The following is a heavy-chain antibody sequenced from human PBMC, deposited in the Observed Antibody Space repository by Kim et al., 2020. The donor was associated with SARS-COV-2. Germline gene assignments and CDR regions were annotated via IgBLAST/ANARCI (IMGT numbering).Heavy chain of an antibody. V-gene: IGHV4-31*02. Sequence: PAPKSRVTLSVDTSKNQFSLKLSSVTAADTAVYYCARARMVRGAPGAFDIWGQGTMVTVSS. D-gene: IGHD3-10*01. J-gene: IGHJ3*02. CDR3: ARARMVRGAPGAFDI.